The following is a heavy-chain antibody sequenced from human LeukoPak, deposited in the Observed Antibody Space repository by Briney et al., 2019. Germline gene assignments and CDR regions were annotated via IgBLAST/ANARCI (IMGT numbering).Heavy chain of an antibody. CDR2: TYYSGST. V-gene: IGHV4-39*07. CDR3: ARDRRAVAGTMEYYFDY. Sequence: SETLSLTCTVSGGSISSSSYYWGWIRQPPGKGLEWIGSTYYSGSTYYNPSLKSRVTILVDTSKNQFSLKLSSVTAADTAVYYCARDRRAVAGTMEYYFDYWGQGTLVTVSS. CDR1: GGSISSSSYY. D-gene: IGHD6-19*01. J-gene: IGHJ4*02.